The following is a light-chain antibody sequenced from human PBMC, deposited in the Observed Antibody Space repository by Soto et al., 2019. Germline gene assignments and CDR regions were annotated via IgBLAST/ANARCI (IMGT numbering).Light chain of an antibody. V-gene: IGKV1-8*01. CDR3: QQFYNYPRT. CDR1: QDIGTY. Sequence: AIRMTQSPSSFSASTGARVSINCRATQDIGTYLAWYQQIPGKAPKIMIYDASTLQTGVPSRFSGSGSGTDFTLTISYLQSEDFGTYYCQQFYNYPRTFGQGTKVDIK. J-gene: IGKJ1*01. CDR2: DAS.